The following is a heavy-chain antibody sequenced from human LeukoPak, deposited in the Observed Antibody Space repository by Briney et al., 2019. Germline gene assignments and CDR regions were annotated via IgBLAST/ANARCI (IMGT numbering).Heavy chain of an antibody. CDR2: ISWNSGSI. D-gene: IGHD3-16*02. J-gene: IGHJ4*02. CDR1: GFTLSSYW. V-gene: IGHV3-9*01. CDR3: ARGSSYRWGIDY. Sequence: SGGSLRLSCAASGFTLSSYWMHWVRHAPGKGLEWVSGISWNSGSIGYADSVKGRFTISRDNAKNSLYLQMNSLRAEDTALYYCARGSSYRWGIDYWGQGTLVTVSS.